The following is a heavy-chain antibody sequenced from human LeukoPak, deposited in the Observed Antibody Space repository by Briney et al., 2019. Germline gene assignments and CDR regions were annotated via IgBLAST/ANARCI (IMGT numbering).Heavy chain of an antibody. D-gene: IGHD1-1*01. CDR1: GFISSRYS. V-gene: IGHV3-48*01. CDR3: SSSDPKTTNAFDI. CDR2: ISGSGGTI. J-gene: IGHJ3*02. Sequence: GGSRRLSCAGSGFISSRYSMNWIRQAPGEGLEWVAHISGSGGTIYYADSVKGRFTISRDNAKNSLYLQMNSLRAEDTAVYYCSSSDPKTTNAFDIWGQGTMVTVSS.